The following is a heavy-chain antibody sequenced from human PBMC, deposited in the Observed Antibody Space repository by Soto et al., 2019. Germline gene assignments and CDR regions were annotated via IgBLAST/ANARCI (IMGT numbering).Heavy chain of an antibody. D-gene: IGHD2-21*01. CDR1: GFSLTTRPVG. V-gene: IGHV2-5*02. J-gene: IGHJ4*02. CDR2: AYWDDDN. CDR3: AHRCHSVDWNGGYFDY. Sequence: SGPTLVNPTQTLTLTCTFSGFSLTTRPVGVGWIRQSPGKALEWLAFAYWDDDNRYSPSLRSRLTVTKDTSKNQVVLTMTNMDPVDTATYYCAHRCHSVDWNGGYFDYWGQGTLVTVSS.